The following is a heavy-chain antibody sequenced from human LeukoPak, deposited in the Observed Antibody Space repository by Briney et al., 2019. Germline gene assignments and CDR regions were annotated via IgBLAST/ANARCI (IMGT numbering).Heavy chain of an antibody. CDR3: ARVVLEGSYYSAY. J-gene: IGHJ4*02. V-gene: IGHV4-39*01. D-gene: IGHD1-26*01. Sequence: SETLSLTCTVSGGSISSSSYYWGWIRQPPGKGLEWIGSIYYSGSTYYNPSLKSRVTISVDTSKNQFSLKLSSVTAADTAVYYCARVVLEGSYYSAYWGQGTLVTVSS. CDR2: IYYSGST. CDR1: GGSISSSSYY.